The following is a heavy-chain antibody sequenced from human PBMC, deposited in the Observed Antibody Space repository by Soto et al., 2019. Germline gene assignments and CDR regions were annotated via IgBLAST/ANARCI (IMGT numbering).Heavy chain of an antibody. Sequence: SETLSLTCTVSGGSISSHYWSWIRQPPGKRLEWIGYVHNSGSTNYNPSLKSRVTTAVDTSKNQFSLRLSSVTAADTAVYYCARHVYEFDNRENSWLDSWGQGILVTVSS. CDR2: VHNSGST. J-gene: IGHJ5*01. CDR1: GGSISSHY. V-gene: IGHV4-59*08. CDR3: ARHVYEFDNRENSWLDS. D-gene: IGHD2-8*01.